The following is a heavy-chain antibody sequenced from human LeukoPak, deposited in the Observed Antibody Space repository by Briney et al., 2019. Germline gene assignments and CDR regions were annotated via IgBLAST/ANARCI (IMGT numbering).Heavy chain of an antibody. V-gene: IGHV5-51*01. CDR1: GDSFTSYW. CDR3: ARQMTTVTTGDY. J-gene: IGHJ4*01. Sequence: GESLKISCKGSGDSFTSYWIGWVREMTGQGLEWMGIIYPDDSDTRYSPSFQGQVTISADKSINTAYLQWSSLKASDTAMYYCARQMTTVTTGDYSGQGTLVTVSS. D-gene: IGHD4-17*01. CDR2: IYPDDSDT.